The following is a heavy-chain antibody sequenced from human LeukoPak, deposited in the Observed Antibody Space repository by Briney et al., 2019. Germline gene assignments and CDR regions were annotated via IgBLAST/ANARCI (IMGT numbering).Heavy chain of an antibody. D-gene: IGHD6-13*01. J-gene: IGHJ4*02. CDR2: IIPIFDTA. Sequence: ASVKVSCKASGGTFISYAISWVRQAPGQGLEWMGGIIPIFDTANYAQKFQGRVTITTDESTSTAYMELSSLRSEDTAVYYCVRGRQQLVAYFDYWGQGTLVTVS. CDR1: GGTFISYA. CDR3: VRGRQQLVAYFDY. V-gene: IGHV1-69*05.